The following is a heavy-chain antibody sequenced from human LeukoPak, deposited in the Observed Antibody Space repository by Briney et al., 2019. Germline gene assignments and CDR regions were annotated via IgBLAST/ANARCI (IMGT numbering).Heavy chain of an antibody. D-gene: IGHD6-19*01. Sequence: GGSLRLSCAASGFTFSSYAMHWVRQAPGKGLEWVAVISYDGSNKYYADSVEGRFTISRDNSKNTLYLQMNSLRAEDTAVYYCARVAVAEFYYFDYWGQGTLVTVSS. CDR1: GFTFSSYA. CDR2: ISYDGSNK. V-gene: IGHV3-30*04. J-gene: IGHJ4*02. CDR3: ARVAVAEFYYFDY.